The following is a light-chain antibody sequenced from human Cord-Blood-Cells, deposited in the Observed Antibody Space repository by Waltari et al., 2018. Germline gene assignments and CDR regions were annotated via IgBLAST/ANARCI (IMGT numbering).Light chain of an antibody. CDR2: RNN. CDR1: SPNIGRNS. V-gene: IGLV1-47*01. CDR3: AAWDDSLSGWV. J-gene: IGLJ3*02. Sequence: QSVLTQPPSASGTPGQRVTISCSGSSPNIGRNSVYWYQQLPGTAPKPLIYRNNQRPSGVPDRFSGSKSGTTASLAISGLRSEDEADYYCAAWDDSLSGWVFGGGTKLTVL.